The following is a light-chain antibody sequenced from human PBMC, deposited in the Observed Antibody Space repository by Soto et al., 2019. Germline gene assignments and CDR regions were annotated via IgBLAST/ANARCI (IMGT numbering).Light chain of an antibody. Sequence: EIALTQSPGTLSLSPGERATLSCRASQSVGSRFLAWYQQKPGQAPRLLIYGASTRATGIPARFSGSGSGTEFTLTISSLQSEDFAVYYCQQYNYWWTFGQGTKV. CDR3: QQYNYWWT. CDR1: QSVGSRF. V-gene: IGKV3-15*01. CDR2: GAS. J-gene: IGKJ1*01.